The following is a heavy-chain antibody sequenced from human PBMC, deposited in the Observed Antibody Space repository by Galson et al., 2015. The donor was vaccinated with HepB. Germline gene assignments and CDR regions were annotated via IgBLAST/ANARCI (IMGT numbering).Heavy chain of an antibody. CDR1: GDSVSSNSAA. CDR3: ARGSGRYAMDV. D-gene: IGHD3-10*01. V-gene: IGHV6-1*01. J-gene: IGHJ6*02. CDR2: TYYRSKWYN. Sequence: CAISGDSVSSNSAAWNWIRHSPSRGLEWLGRTYYRSKWYNDYAVSVRSRITINPDTSKNQFSLQLRSVTPDDTAVYYCARGSGRYAMDVWGQGTTVTVPS.